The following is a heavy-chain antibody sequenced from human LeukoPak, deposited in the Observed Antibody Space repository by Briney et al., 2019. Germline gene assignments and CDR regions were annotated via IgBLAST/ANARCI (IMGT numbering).Heavy chain of an antibody. V-gene: IGHV4-61*01. CDR2: VYYSGST. J-gene: IGHJ4*02. CDR3: ASNTGTVFDY. Sequence: PSQTLSLTCTVSDDSIGNGTYYWSWIRQPPGKGLEWIGYVYYSGSTEYNPSLRSRVTISLDMPKHQFSLNLTSVTAADTAVYYCASNTGTVFDYWGQGALVTVSS. D-gene: IGHD7-27*01. CDR1: DDSIGNGTYY.